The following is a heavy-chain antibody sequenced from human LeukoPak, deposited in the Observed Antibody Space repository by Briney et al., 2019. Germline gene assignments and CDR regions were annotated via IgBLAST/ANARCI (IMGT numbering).Heavy chain of an antibody. CDR3: ATAPGIAVADAFDI. V-gene: IGHV1-18*01. D-gene: IGHD6-19*01. J-gene: IGHJ3*02. CDR1: GYTFTSYG. Sequence: ASVKVSCKASGYTFTSYGISWVRQAPGQGLEWMGWISAYNGNTNYAQKLQGRVTMTTDTSTSTAYMELRSLRSDDTAVYYCATAPGIAVADAFDIWGQGTMVTVSS. CDR2: ISAYNGNT.